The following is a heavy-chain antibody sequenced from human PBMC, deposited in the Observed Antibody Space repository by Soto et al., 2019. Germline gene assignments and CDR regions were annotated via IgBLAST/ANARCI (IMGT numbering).Heavy chain of an antibody. CDR3: ARLGAYYQSLGP. CDR2: IYYGGST. D-gene: IGHD2-21*01. Sequence: SETLSLTCTVSGGSSNNYYWSWIRQPPGKGLEWVGYIYYGGSTSYNPSLKSRVTISLETSNSQFSLRLTSVTAADTAVYYCARLGAYYQSLGPWGPGTLVTVSS. J-gene: IGHJ5*02. V-gene: IGHV4-59*08. CDR1: GGSSNNYY.